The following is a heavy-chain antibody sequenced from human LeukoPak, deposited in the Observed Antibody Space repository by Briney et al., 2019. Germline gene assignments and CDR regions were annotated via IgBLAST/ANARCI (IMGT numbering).Heavy chain of an antibody. J-gene: IGHJ4*02. D-gene: IGHD5-18*01. V-gene: IGHV1-46*01. CDR2: INPSDGTT. CDR3: ARVGGYSYGYRVGLDY. CDR1: ADTFSRYY. Sequence: ASVKVSCKASADTFSRYYMQWVRQAPGQGLEWMGIINPSDGTTKYAQRFQGRVTMTRDMSTSTLYMELSSLRFEDTAVYYCARVGGYSYGYRVGLDYWGQGTLVTVSS.